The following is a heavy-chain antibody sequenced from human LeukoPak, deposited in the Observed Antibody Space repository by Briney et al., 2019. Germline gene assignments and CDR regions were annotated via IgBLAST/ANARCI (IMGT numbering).Heavy chain of an antibody. CDR3: ARGTAGVNY. J-gene: IGHJ4*02. Sequence: SETLSLTCTVSGGSISSGSYYWSWIRQPAGKGLEWIGRIYTSGSTNYNPSLKSRFTISVDTSKNQFSLKLSSVTAADTAVYYCARGTAGVNYWGQGTLVTVSS. CDR2: IYTSGST. CDR1: GGSISSGSYY. V-gene: IGHV4-61*02. D-gene: IGHD3-10*01.